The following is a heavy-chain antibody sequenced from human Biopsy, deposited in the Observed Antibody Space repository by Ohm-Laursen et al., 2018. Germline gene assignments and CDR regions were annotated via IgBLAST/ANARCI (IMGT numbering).Heavy chain of an antibody. Sequence: ASSVKASCKASGGTFTNHAVGWARQAPGQGLEWVGSFILLFNTANYADKFQGRVTLTADKSTTTAYMELSSLRSEDTAIYYCARFPLGAYDDSGSYRAVEHWYFDLWGRGTLVTVSS. CDR1: GGTFTNHA. J-gene: IGHJ2*01. D-gene: IGHD3-22*01. CDR2: FILLFNTA. CDR3: ARFPLGAYDDSGSYRAVEHWYFDL. V-gene: IGHV1-69*06.